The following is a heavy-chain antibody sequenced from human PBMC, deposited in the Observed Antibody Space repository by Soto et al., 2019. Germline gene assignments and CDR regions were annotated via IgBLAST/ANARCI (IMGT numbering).Heavy chain of an antibody. CDR1: GGSFSGYY. V-gene: IGHV4-34*01. CDR3: ARGSGYDYVWGSYRPTPTEDWYFDL. CDR2: INHSRST. Sequence: QVQLQQWGAGLLKPSETLSLTCAVYGGSFSGYYWSWIRQPPGKGLEWIGEINHSRSTNYNPSLKSRVTRSVDTSKNQFSLKLSSVTAADTAVYYCARGSGYDYVWGSYRPTPTEDWYFDLWGRGTLVTVSS. J-gene: IGHJ2*01. D-gene: IGHD3-16*02.